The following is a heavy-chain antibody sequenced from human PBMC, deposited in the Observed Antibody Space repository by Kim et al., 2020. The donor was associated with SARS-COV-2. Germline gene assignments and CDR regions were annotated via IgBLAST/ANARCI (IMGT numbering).Heavy chain of an antibody. CDR1: GDSVSSNSAA. D-gene: IGHD6-13*01. Sequence: SQTLSLTCAISGDSVSSNSAAWNWIRQSPSRGLEWLGRTYYRSKWYNDYAVSVKSRITINPDTSKNQFSLQLNSVTPEDTAVYYCARDRYSSSWSTYYYYGMDVWGQGTTVTVSS. CDR2: TYYRSKWYN. CDR3: ARDRYSSSWSTYYYYGMDV. J-gene: IGHJ6*02. V-gene: IGHV6-1*01.